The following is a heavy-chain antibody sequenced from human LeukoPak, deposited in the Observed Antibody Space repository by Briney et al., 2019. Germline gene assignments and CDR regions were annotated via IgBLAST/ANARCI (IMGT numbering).Heavy chain of an antibody. D-gene: IGHD3-16*02. CDR1: GFTFSSYS. Sequence: GGSLRLSCAASGFTFSSYSMNWVRQAPGKGLEWVSSISSSSSYIYYADSVKGRFTISRDNAKSSLYLHKNHLRPEDTAVYYCARDPEAYDYVWGSYRYYDYWGQGTLVTVSS. CDR2: ISSSSSYI. V-gene: IGHV3-21*01. CDR3: ARDPEAYDYVWGSYRYYDY. J-gene: IGHJ4*02.